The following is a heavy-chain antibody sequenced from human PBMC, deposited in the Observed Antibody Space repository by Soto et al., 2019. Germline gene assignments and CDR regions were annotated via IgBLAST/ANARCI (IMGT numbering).Heavy chain of an antibody. CDR2: INHSGST. V-gene: IGHV4-34*01. D-gene: IGHD1-1*01. J-gene: IGHJ4*02. CDR3: ASWYKGGVLLDFDY. Sequence: SETLSLTCAVYGGSFSGYYWSWIRQPPGKGLEWIGEINHSGSTNYNPSLKSRVTISVDTSKNQFSLKLSSVTAADTAVYYCASWYKGGVLLDFDYWGQGTLVTVSS. CDR1: GGSFSGYY.